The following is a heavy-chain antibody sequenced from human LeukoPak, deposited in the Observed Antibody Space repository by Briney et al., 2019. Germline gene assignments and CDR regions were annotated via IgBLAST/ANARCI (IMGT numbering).Heavy chain of an antibody. D-gene: IGHD3-10*02. Sequence: GGSLRRSCAASGFTCNSYEMMWVRQAPGKGLVGGSYISSSGSTIDYADSVKGRFTISRDNAKTSLYLQMNSLRAEDTAVYYCAELGITMIGGVWGKGTTVTISS. J-gene: IGHJ6*04. V-gene: IGHV3-48*03. CDR2: ISSSGSTI. CDR1: GFTCNSYE. CDR3: AELGITMIGGV.